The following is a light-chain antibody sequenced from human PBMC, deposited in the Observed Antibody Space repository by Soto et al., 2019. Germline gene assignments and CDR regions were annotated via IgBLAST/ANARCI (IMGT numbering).Light chain of an antibody. CDR2: EVS. J-gene: IGLJ1*01. CDR1: SSDVGGYNL. Sequence: QSALTQPASVSGSPGQSIPISCTGTSSDVGGYNLVSWYQQHPGKAPTLIIYEVSERPSGVPDRFSGSKSSNTASLTVSVLQAEDEADYYCSPYAGSNNVVFGTGTKVTVL. CDR3: SPYAGSNNVV. V-gene: IGLV2-8*01.